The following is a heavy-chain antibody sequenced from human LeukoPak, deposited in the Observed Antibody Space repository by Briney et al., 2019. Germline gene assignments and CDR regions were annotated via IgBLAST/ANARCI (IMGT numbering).Heavy chain of an antibody. CDR2: IYYSGST. J-gene: IGHJ4*02. V-gene: IGHV4-59*08. CDR1: GGSISSDY. D-gene: IGHD5-18*01. CDR3: ARWPSGYNYGLFDC. Sequence: PSETLSLTCTVSGGSISSDYWSWIRQSPVKGLEWIGYIYYSGSTNYNPSLKSRVTISVDTSKNQFSLKLSSVTAADTAMYYCARWPSGYNYGLFDCWGQGALVTVSS.